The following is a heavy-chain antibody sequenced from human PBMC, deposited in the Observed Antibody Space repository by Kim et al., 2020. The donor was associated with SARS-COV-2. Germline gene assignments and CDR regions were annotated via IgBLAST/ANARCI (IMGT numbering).Heavy chain of an antibody. CDR3: ASDVYYDSSGGLAFDI. Sequence: GGSLRLSCAASGFTFSSFGMHWVRQAPGKGLEWVAVIWYDGSNKYYADSVKGRFTISRDNSKNTLYLQMNSLRVEDTAVYYCASDVYYDSSGGLAFDIWGQGTMVTVSS. CDR2: IWYDGSNK. V-gene: IGHV3-33*01. J-gene: IGHJ3*02. CDR1: GFTFSSFG. D-gene: IGHD3-22*01.